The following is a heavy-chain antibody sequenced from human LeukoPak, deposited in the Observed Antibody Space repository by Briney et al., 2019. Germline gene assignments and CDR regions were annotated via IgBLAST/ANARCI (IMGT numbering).Heavy chain of an antibody. V-gene: IGHV1-69*02. CDR3: ARYDRTASFDP. D-gene: IGHD3-3*01. CDR1: GGTFSSYT. CDR2: IIPILGIA. J-gene: IGHJ5*02. Sequence: SSGNVSCKASGGTFSSYTISWVRQAPGPGLEWMGRIIPILGIASYAQKFQVRVTITADKSTTTAYMDLTRQRPEDTAVYYCARYDRTASFDPWGQGTLVTVSS.